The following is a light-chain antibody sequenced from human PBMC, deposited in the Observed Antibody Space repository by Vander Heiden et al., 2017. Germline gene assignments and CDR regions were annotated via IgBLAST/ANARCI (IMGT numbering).Light chain of an antibody. J-gene: IGKJ1*01. CDR1: QSIGSY. Sequence: DIQMTQSPSSLSASVGERVTLTCRASQSIGSYLNWYQQTPGKAPKLLIYDASSWQSGVPARFSGSGSRTDFTLTISSLQPEDFAAFYCQQSAGTPWTFGQGTKVEI. CDR3: QQSAGTPWT. V-gene: IGKV1-39*01. CDR2: DAS.